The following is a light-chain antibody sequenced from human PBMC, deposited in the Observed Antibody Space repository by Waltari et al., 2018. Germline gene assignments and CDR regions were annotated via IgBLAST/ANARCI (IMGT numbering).Light chain of an antibody. CDR2: AAS. CDR3: QQYYSYPT. J-gene: IGKJ4*01. Sequence: AIRITQSPSSLSAPTGDRVTITCRASQGISSYLAWYQQKPGKAPKLLIYAASTLQSGVPSRFSGSGSGTDFTLTISCLQSEDFATYYCQQYYSYPTFGGGTKVEIK. V-gene: IGKV1-8*01. CDR1: QGISSY.